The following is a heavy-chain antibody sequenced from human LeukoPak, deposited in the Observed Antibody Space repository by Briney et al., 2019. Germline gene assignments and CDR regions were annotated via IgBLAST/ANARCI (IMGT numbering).Heavy chain of an antibody. D-gene: IGHD2/OR15-2a*01. CDR3: AKYLSRAFDS. CDR2: INQEASRT. CDR1: GFTFRSYW. J-gene: IGHJ4*02. Sequence: GGSLRLSCAASGFTFRSYWMSWVRQAPGKGLEWLGHINQEASRTDHADSVKGRFTISRDNARNLLYLHMSSLRAEDTAVYYCAKYLSRAFDSWGQGILVSVSS. V-gene: IGHV3-7*01.